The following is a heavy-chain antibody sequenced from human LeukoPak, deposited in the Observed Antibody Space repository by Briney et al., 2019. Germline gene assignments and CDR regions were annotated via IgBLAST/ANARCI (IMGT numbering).Heavy chain of an antibody. J-gene: IGHJ6*02. CDR2: ISPGGGTT. CDR1: GFAFGSEA. CDR3: ARSKVDTAMVFQDHYYYGMDV. Sequence: GGSLRLSCAVSGFAFGSEAMSWVRQSPARGLEWVASISPGGGTTYYADYVKGRFTISRDNSKNSLFVQMNSLRAEDTAVYYCARSKVDTAMVFQDHYYYGMDVWGQGTTVTVSS. D-gene: IGHD5-18*01. V-gene: IGHV3-23*01.